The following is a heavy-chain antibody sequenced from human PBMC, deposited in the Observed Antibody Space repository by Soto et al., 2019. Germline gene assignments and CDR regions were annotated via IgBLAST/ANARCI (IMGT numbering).Heavy chain of an antibody. CDR1: GYTLTGYY. CDR2: INPNGGGT. V-gene: IGHV1-2*02. Sequence: QVQLVQSGAEVKKPGASVKVSCKASGYTLTGYYMHWVRQAPGQGLEWMGWINPNGGGTNYAQKFQGRVTMTRDTSIRTAYRELSRLRSDDTAVYYWARGGGSSWSPFDYWGQGTLVTVSS. D-gene: IGHD6-13*01. J-gene: IGHJ4*02. CDR3: ARGGGSSWSPFDY.